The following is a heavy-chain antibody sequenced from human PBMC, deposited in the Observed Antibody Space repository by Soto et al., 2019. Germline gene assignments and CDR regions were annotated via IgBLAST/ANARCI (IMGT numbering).Heavy chain of an antibody. D-gene: IGHD6-19*01. CDR1: GGSISSGDYY. CDR2: IYYGGST. Sequence: SETLSLTCTVSGGSISSGDYYWSWIRQPPGKGLEWIGYIYYGGSTYYNPSLKSRVTISVDTSKNQFSLKLSSVTAADTAVYYCARGVTSSGWYSDYWGQGTLVTVSS. V-gene: IGHV4-30-4*01. CDR3: ARGVTSSGWYSDY. J-gene: IGHJ4*02.